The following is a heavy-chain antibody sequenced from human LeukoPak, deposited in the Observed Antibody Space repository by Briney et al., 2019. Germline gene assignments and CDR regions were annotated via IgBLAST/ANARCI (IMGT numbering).Heavy chain of an antibody. D-gene: IGHD3-10*01. CDR2: INPNSGGT. Sequence: ASVKVSCKASGYTFTGYYIHWVRQAPGQGLEWMGWINPNSGGTNYAQKFQGRVTMTRDTSISTAYMELSRLRSDDTAVYYCARYGDPYGSGSDFDYWGQGTLVTVSS. J-gene: IGHJ4*02. CDR3: ARYGDPYGSGSDFDY. CDR1: GYTFTGYY. V-gene: IGHV1-2*02.